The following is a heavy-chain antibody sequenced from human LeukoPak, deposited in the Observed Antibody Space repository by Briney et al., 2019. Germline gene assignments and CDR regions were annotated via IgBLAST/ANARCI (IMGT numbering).Heavy chain of an antibody. Sequence: SETLSLTCTVSGGSISSYYWSWIRQPAGKGLEWIGRIYTSGSTNYNPSLKSRVTISVDTSKNQFSLKLSSVTAADTAVYYCARDRYYYDSSGYFDGFDPWGQGTLVTVSS. CDR3: ARDRYYYDSSGYFDGFDP. D-gene: IGHD3-22*01. CDR1: GGSISSYY. J-gene: IGHJ5*02. V-gene: IGHV4-4*07. CDR2: IYTSGST.